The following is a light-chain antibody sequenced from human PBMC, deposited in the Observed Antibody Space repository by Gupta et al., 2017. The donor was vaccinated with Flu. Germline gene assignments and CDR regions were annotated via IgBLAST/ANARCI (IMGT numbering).Light chain of an antibody. CDR3: QQDGSSFG. J-gene: IGKJ3*01. Sequence: DIVLTQSPGTLSLSPGERATLSCRASQSVSSSYLAWYQQKPGQAPRLLIYGASSRATGIPDRFSGSGSGTDFTLTISRLEPEDFAVYYCQQDGSSFGFGPGTKVDLK. CDR2: GAS. V-gene: IGKV3-20*01. CDR1: QSVSSSY.